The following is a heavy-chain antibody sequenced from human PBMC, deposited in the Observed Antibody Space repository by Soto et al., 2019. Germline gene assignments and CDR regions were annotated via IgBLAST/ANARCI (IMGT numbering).Heavy chain of an antibody. CDR3: AKRDDYIDAFDI. CDR2: ISGSGGST. V-gene: IGHV3-23*01. Sequence: GGSLRLSCAASGFTFSSYAMSWVRQAPGKGLEWVSGISGSGGSTYYADSVKGRFTISRDNSKNTLYLQMNSLRAEDTAVYYCAKRDDYIDAFDIWGQGTMVTVSS. CDR1: GFTFSSYA. J-gene: IGHJ3*02. D-gene: IGHD3-16*01.